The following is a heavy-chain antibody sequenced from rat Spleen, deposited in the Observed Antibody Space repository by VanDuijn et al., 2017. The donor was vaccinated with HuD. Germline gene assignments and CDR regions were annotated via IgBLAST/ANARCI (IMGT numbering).Heavy chain of an antibody. Sequence: EVQLVETGGGLVQPGNSLKLSCATSGFTFSTAWMYWYRQFPEKRLEWVARIKAKSNNYATDYTESVKGRFTISRDDSKSSIYLQMNNLKEEDTAIYYCACDWFAYWGQGTLVTVSS. CDR1: GFTFSTAW. CDR2: IKAKSNNYAT. CDR3: ACDWFAY. V-gene: IGHV6-6*01. J-gene: IGHJ3*01.